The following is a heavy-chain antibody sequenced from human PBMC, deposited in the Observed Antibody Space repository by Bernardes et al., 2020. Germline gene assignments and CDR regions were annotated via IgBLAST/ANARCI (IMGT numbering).Heavy chain of an antibody. Sequence: GGSLRLSCAASGFTFSRDSMNWVRQAPGKGLEWVSSISSSSIYIYYADSVKGRFTISRDNAKNSLYLQMNSLRAEDTAVYYCARGEFPGAFDIWGQGTMVTVSS. CDR3: ARGEFPGAFDI. D-gene: IGHD1-1*01. CDR2: ISSSSIYI. J-gene: IGHJ3*02. CDR1: GFTFSRDS. V-gene: IGHV3-21*01.